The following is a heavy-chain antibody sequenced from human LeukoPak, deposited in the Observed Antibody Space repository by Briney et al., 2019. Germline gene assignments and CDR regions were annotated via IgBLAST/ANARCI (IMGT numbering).Heavy chain of an antibody. J-gene: IGHJ4*02. V-gene: IGHV2-5*02. CDR1: GFSLRTSGVG. Sequence: SGPTLVKPTQTLTLTCTVSGFSLRTSGVGVGWIRQPPGKALEWLALIYWDDDKRYSPSLKSRLTIIKDTSKNQVVLTMTNVDPVDTSTYYCAHRYPAGSSSFNYWGQGTLVTVSS. CDR2: IYWDDDK. CDR3: AHRYPAGSSSFNY. D-gene: IGHD6-13*01.